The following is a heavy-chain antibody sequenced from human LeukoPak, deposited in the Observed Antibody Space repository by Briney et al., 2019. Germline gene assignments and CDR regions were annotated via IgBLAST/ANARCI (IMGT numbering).Heavy chain of an antibody. CDR3: ARSGTGVFDF. D-gene: IGHD3-10*01. CDR1: GFTFSNYE. V-gene: IGHV3-48*03. CDR2: ISSSGRSI. J-gene: IGHJ4*02. Sequence: GGSLRLSCAASGFTFSNYEMNWVRQAPGKGLEWVSYISSSGRSIYYADSVKGRFTISRDKAQNSLYLQMNSLRAEDTAVYYCARSGTGVFDFWGQGTLVTVSS.